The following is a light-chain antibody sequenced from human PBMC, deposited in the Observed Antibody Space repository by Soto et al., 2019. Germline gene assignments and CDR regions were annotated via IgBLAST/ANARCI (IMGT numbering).Light chain of an antibody. J-gene: IGKJ1*01. V-gene: IGKV1-39*01. CDR2: AAS. CDR3: HQNYNVPPWT. CDR1: QSISNY. Sequence: DIQMTQSPSALSASVGDRVTITCRASQSISNYLDWYQVKPGKAPELLIYAASSLRSGVPSRFSGSGSGTEFTLTISNLQAEDFATYYCHQNYNVPPWTVGQRTKVEIK.